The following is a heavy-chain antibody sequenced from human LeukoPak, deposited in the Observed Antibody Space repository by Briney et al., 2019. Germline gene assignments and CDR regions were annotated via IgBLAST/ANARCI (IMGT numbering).Heavy chain of an antibody. D-gene: IGHD6-13*01. CDR1: GYSISSGYY. V-gene: IGHV4-38-2*02. CDR2: IYHSGST. Sequence: SETLSLTCTVSGYSISSGYYWGWIRQPPGKGLEWIGSIYHSGSTYYNPSLKSRVTISVDTSKNQFSLKLSSVTAADTAVYYCARALSSRRGPYFDYWGQGTLVTVSS. J-gene: IGHJ4*02. CDR3: ARALSSRRGPYFDY.